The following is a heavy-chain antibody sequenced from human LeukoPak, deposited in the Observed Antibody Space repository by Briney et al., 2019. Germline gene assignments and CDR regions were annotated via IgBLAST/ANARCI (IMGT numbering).Heavy chain of an antibody. V-gene: IGHV4-31*03. CDR1: GGSISSGGYY. Sequence: SETLSLTCTVSGGSISSGGYYWSWIRQHPGKGLEWIGYIYYSGSTYYNPSLKSRVTISVDTSKNQFSLKLSSVTAADTAVYYCARDYYDSSGYAFDIWGQGTMVTVSS. CDR3: ARDYYDSSGYAFDI. CDR2: IYYSGST. D-gene: IGHD3-22*01. J-gene: IGHJ3*02.